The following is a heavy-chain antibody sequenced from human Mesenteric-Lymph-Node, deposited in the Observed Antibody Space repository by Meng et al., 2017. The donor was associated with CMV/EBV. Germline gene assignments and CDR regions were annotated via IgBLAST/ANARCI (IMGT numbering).Heavy chain of an antibody. Sequence: SETLSLTCTVSGGSISSSSYYWGWIRQPPGKGLEWIGSIYYSGSTYYNPSLKSRVTISVDTSKNQFSLKLSSVTAADTAVYYCARAYPFDYWGQGTLVTVSS. D-gene: IGHD2-2*01. J-gene: IGHJ4*02. CDR1: GGSISSSSYY. CDR2: IYYSGST. CDR3: ARAYPFDY. V-gene: IGHV4-39*07.